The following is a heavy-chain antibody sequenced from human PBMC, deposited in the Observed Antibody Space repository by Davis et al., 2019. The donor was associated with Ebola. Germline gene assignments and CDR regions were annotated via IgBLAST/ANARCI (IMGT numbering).Heavy chain of an antibody. D-gene: IGHD3-22*01. Sequence: ASVKVSCKASGYRFTSYYMHWVQQAPGQGLEWMGIINPITGGTSYAQNFQVRVNMTRDTSTSTVHMELSSLRSEDTAVYYCAREGGRYYESSCYVFDIWGQGTMVKVSS. V-gene: IGHV1-46*01. J-gene: IGHJ3*02. CDR1: GYRFTSYY. CDR2: INPITGGT. CDR3: AREGGRYYESSCYVFDI.